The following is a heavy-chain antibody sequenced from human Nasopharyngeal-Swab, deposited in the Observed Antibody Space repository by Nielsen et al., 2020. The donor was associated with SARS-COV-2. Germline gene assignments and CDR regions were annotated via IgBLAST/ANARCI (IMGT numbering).Heavy chain of an antibody. D-gene: IGHD2-21*01. J-gene: IGHJ5*02. CDR1: GYTFTSYY. Sequence: ASVKVSCKASGYTFTSYYMHWVRQAPGQGLEWMGIINPSGGSTSYAQKFQGRVTMTRDTSTSTVYMELSSLRSEDTAVYYCARRRLRDKERYNWFDPWGQGTLVTVSS. V-gene: IGHV1-46*01. CDR2: INPSGGST. CDR3: ARRRLRDKERYNWFDP.